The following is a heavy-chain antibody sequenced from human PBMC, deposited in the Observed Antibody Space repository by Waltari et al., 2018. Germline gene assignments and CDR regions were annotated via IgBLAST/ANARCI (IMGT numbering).Heavy chain of an antibody. J-gene: IGHJ4*02. CDR2: IYYSGST. CDR3: ARMTTVTTFNY. Sequence: QLQLQESGQGLVKPSETLSLTCTVSGGSISSSSDYWGWIRQPPGKGLEWLGSIYYSGSTYYNPSLKSRVTISVDTSKNQFSLKLSSVTAADTAVYYCARMTTVTTFNYWGQGTLVTVSS. D-gene: IGHD4-17*01. V-gene: IGHV4-39*01. CDR1: GGSISSSSDY.